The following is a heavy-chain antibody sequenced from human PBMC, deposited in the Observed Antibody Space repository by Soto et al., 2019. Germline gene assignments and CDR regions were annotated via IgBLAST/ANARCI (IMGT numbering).Heavy chain of an antibody. Sequence: SVKVSCKASGGTFTSYAISWVRQAPGQGLEWMGGIIPLFGTASYAQKFQGRVTITADESTSTAHMELSSLRVEDTAVYYCARSAYSSTWTADYWGPGNQVTVSS. CDR1: GGTFTSYA. CDR3: ARSAYSSTWTADY. V-gene: IGHV1-69*13. CDR2: IIPLFGTA. J-gene: IGHJ4*02. D-gene: IGHD6-13*01.